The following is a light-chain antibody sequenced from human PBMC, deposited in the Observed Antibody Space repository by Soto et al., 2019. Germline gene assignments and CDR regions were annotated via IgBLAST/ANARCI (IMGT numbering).Light chain of an antibody. CDR3: QQYCSGGYT. CDR2: GAS. Sequence: EIVLTQSPGTLSLSPGERATLSCRASQSVRSDYLAWYQQKPGQAPRLLIYGASSRATGIPDRFSGSGSGTDFTLTLNRLEPEDFAVYYCQQYCSGGYTFGQGTKLEI. J-gene: IGKJ2*01. V-gene: IGKV3-20*01. CDR1: QSVRSDY.